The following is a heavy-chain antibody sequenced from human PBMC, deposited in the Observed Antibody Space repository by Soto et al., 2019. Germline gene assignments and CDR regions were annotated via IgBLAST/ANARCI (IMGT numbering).Heavy chain of an antibody. CDR1: GFTVSSNY. J-gene: IGHJ4*02. CDR3: ARFETYYYFDY. Sequence: EVQLVESGGGLVQPGGSLRLSCAASGFTVSSNYMSWVRQAPGKGLEWVSVIYSGGSTYYADSVKGRFTISRDNSKNTLYLQMNSLRAEDTAVYYCARFETYYYFDYWGQGTLVTVSS. D-gene: IGHD1-26*01. CDR2: IYSGGST. V-gene: IGHV3-66*01.